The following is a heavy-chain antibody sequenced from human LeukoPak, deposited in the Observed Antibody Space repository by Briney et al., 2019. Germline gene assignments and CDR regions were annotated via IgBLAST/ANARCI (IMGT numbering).Heavy chain of an antibody. D-gene: IGHD3-3*01. V-gene: IGHV4-39*07. CDR3: ARDGTILGEGFDY. CDR1: GGSISSSSYY. Sequence: PSETLSLTCTVSGGSISSSSYYWGWIRQPPGKGLEWIGSIYYSGSTYYNPSLKSRVTISVDTSKNQFSLKLSSVTAADTAVYYCARDGTILGEGFDYWGQGTLVTVSS. CDR2: IYYSGST. J-gene: IGHJ4*02.